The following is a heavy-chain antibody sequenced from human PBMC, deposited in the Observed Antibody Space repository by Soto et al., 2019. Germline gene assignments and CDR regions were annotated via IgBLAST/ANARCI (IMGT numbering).Heavy chain of an antibody. CDR2: IIPIFGTA. J-gene: IGHJ5*02. Sequence: QVQLVQSGAEVKKPGSSVKVSCKASGGTFSSYAISWVRQAPGQGLEWMGGIIPIFGTANYAQKFQGRVTITADXXTXPDXMELSSLRSEDTAVYYCAGSFWSGYRDGEKNWFDPWGQGTLVTVSS. V-gene: IGHV1-69*12. D-gene: IGHD3-3*01. CDR3: AGSFWSGYRDGEKNWFDP. CDR1: GGTFSSYA.